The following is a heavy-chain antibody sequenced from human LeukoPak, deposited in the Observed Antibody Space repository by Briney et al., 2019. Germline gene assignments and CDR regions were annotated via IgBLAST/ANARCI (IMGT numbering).Heavy chain of an antibody. CDR2: IIPILGIA. D-gene: IGHD6-19*01. CDR1: GYTFTSYA. V-gene: IGHV1-69*04. Sequence: SVKFSCKASGYTFTSYAISWVRQAPGQGLEWMGRIIPILGIANYAQKFQGRVTITADKSTSTAYMELSSLRSEDTAVYYCARDGDSSGWSEPSHYWGQGTLVTVSS. CDR3: ARDGDSSGWSEPSHY. J-gene: IGHJ4*02.